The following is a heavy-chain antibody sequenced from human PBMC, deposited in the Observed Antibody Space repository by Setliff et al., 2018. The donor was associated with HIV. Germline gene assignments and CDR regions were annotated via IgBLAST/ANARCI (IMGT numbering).Heavy chain of an antibody. J-gene: IGHJ5*02. CDR3: AISGSPDRRPT. CDR1: GYSFTTYW. D-gene: IGHD3-10*01. CDR2: LYPGDSDT. V-gene: IGHV5-51*01. Sequence: GESLKISCKTSGYSFTTYWIGWVRQMPGKGLEWMAFLYPGDSDTRYSPSFQSQVTVSADKSIGTAYLQWNSLKASDTALYYCAISGSPDRRPTWGQGTLVTVSS.